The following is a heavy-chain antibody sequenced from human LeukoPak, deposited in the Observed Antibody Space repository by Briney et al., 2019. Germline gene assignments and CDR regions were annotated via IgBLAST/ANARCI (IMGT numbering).Heavy chain of an antibody. V-gene: IGHV4-4*07. CDR3: ARDIRYGSGSYFDY. D-gene: IGHD3-10*01. CDR1: GGSISSYY. Sequence: PSETLSLTCTVSGGSISSYYWSWIRQPAGKGLEWIGRIYTSGSTNYNPSLKSRVTMSVDTSKNQFSLKLSSVTAADTAVYYCARDIRYGSGSYFDYWGQGTLVTVSS. J-gene: IGHJ4*02. CDR2: IYTSGST.